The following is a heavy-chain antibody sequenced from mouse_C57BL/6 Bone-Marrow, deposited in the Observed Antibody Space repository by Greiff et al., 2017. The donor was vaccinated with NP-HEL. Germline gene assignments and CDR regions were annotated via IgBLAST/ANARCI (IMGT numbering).Heavy chain of an antibody. V-gene: IGHV1-81*01. CDR3: ARTALYYYGSRYFDV. CDR2: IYPRSGNT. Sequence: QVQLQQSGAELARPGASVKLSCKASGYTFTSYGISWVKQRTGQGLEWIGEIYPRSGNTYYNEKFKGKATLTAAPSSSTAYMELRSLTSEDSAVYFCARTALYYYGSRYFDVWGTGTTVTVSS. D-gene: IGHD1-1*01. J-gene: IGHJ1*03. CDR1: GYTFTSYG.